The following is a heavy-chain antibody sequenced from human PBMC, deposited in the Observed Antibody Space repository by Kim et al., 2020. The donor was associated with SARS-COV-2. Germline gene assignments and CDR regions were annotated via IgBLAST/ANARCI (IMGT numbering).Heavy chain of an antibody. D-gene: IGHD6-6*01. CDR1: GYSFTSYW. CDR2: IYPGDSDT. Sequence: GESLKISCKGSGYSFTSYWIGWVRQMPGKGLEWMGIIYPGDSDTRYSPSFQGQVTISADKSISTAYLQWSSLKASDTAMYYCARWPVVIAAGPLYYFDYWGQGTLVTVSS. CDR3: ARWPVVIAAGPLYYFDY. J-gene: IGHJ4*02. V-gene: IGHV5-51*01.